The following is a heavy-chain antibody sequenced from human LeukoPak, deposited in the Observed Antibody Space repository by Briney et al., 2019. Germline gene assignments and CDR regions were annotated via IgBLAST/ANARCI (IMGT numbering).Heavy chain of an antibody. J-gene: IGHJ5*01. Sequence: SETLSLTCAVSGGSISTYYWSWLRRPAGKGLEWIGRLYSSGSTKYNPSLKSRVTISVGDSNNQFTLKLTSVTAADTAVYYCARDHYGSGSYKSYFDSWGQGIRVTVSS. CDR3: ARDHYGSGSYKSYFDS. CDR2: LYSSGST. D-gene: IGHD3-10*01. V-gene: IGHV4-4*07. CDR1: GGSISTYY.